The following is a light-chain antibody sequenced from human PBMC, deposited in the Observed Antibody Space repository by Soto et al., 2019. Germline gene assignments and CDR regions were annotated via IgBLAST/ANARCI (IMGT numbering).Light chain of an antibody. CDR3: QHYNNGPQT. Sequence: EIVMTQSPATLSVSPGERATLSCRASQSVSSNLAWYQQKPGQAPSLLIFGASTRATGIPARFSGSGSGTEFTLSISSLQSEDFAVYYCQHYNNGPQTFGQGTKVEIK. CDR2: GAS. V-gene: IGKV3-15*01. CDR1: QSVSSN. J-gene: IGKJ1*01.